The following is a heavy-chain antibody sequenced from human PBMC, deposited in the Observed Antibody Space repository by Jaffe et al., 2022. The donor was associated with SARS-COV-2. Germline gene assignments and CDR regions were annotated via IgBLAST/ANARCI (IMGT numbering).Heavy chain of an antibody. D-gene: IGHD5-18*01. J-gene: IGHJ6*02. CDR1: GFTFSNYA. Sequence: EVHLLESGGGLVQPGGSLRLSCVGSGFTFSNYAMNWVRQAPGKGLEWVSGMSGSGDNTYYADSVKGRFTISRDNSKNTLYLQMNSLRVEDTAVYSCAKDEGYSFGFYHYYYSMDVWGQGTTVTVSS. CDR3: AKDEGYSFGFYHYYYSMDV. V-gene: IGHV3-23*01. CDR2: MSGSGDNT.